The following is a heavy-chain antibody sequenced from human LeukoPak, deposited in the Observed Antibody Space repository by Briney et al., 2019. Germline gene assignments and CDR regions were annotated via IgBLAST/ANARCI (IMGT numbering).Heavy chain of an antibody. CDR3: ASSIREWLRPSDPKEGAFDI. V-gene: IGHV4-39*07. J-gene: IGHJ3*02. Sequence: SETLSLTCTVSGGSISSSSYYWGWIRQPPGKGLEWIGSIYYSGSTYYNPSLKSRVTISVDTSKNQFSLKLSSVTAADTAVYYCASSIREWLRPSDPKEGAFDIWGQGTMVTVSS. CDR2: IYYSGST. CDR1: GGSISSSSYY. D-gene: IGHD3-3*01.